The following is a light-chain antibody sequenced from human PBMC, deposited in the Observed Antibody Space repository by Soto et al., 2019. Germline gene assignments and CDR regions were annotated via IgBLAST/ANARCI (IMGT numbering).Light chain of an antibody. CDR1: QSVSSN. J-gene: IGKJ2*01. Sequence: EIVMTQSPATLSVSPGERATLSCRASQSVSSNLAWYQQKPGQAPRLLIYGASTRATGIPARFSGSGSGTEVTFTLSGLRFEVFEFFSCQHYNTWPPGILGRGTRVDIK. V-gene: IGKV3-15*01. CDR3: QHYNTWPPGI. CDR2: GAS.